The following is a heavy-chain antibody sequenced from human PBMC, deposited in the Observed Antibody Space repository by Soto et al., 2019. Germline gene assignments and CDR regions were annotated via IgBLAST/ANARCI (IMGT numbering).Heavy chain of an antibody. D-gene: IGHD5-12*01. J-gene: IGHJ5*02. CDR2: INPHGGST. CDR3: ARSSGGNFGIIIEAPNWSLP. CDR1: RDTFTSYY. V-gene: IGHV1-46*01. Sequence: ASVKVSCKAPRDTFTSYYINWVQQAPGQGLEWMGVINPHGGSTAYAQKFKGRVTLTRDTSASTVYMEVSSLTSEDTAMYYCARSSGGNFGIIIEAPNWSLPWCPGTLVTVFS.